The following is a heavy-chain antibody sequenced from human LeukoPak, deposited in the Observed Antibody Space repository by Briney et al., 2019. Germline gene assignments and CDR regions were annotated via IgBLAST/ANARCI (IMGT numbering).Heavy chain of an antibody. CDR2: ISGSGGST. CDR1: GFTFSSYA. V-gene: IGHV3-23*01. CDR3: AKDYSSSWYSGFDP. D-gene: IGHD6-13*01. J-gene: IGHJ5*02. Sequence: GGSLRLSCAASGFTFSSYAISWVRQAPGKGLEWVSAISGSGGSTYYADSVKGRFTISRDNSKNTLYLQMNSLRAEDTAVYYCAKDYSSSWYSGFDPWGQGTLVTVSS.